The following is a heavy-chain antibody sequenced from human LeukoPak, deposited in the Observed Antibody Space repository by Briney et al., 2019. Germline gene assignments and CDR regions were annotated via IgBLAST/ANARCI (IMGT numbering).Heavy chain of an antibody. CDR2: IYTSGST. Sequence: SETLSLTCTVSGGSISSGSYYWSWIRQPAGKGLEWIGRIYTSGSTNYNPSLKSRVTISVDTSKNQFSLKLSSVTAADTAVYYCAREAAAGTFDYWGQGTLVTVSS. D-gene: IGHD6-13*01. J-gene: IGHJ4*02. CDR3: AREAAAGTFDY. V-gene: IGHV4-61*02. CDR1: GGSISSGSYY.